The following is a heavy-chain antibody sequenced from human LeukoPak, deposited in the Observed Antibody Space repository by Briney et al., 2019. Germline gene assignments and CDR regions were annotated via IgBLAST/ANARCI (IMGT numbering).Heavy chain of an antibody. D-gene: IGHD3-22*01. Sequence: ASVKVSCKASGYTFTSYAMNWVRQAPGQGLEWMGWINTNTGNPTYAQGFTGRFVFSLDTSVSTAYLQISSLKAEDTAVYYCARGTLFPYYDSSGYSRFDYWGQGTLVTVSS. CDR2: INTNTGNP. J-gene: IGHJ4*02. CDR1: GYTFTSYA. V-gene: IGHV7-4-1*02. CDR3: ARGTLFPYYDSSGYSRFDY.